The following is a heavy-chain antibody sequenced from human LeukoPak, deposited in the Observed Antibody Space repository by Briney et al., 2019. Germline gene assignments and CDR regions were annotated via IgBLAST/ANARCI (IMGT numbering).Heavy chain of an antibody. J-gene: IGHJ4*02. D-gene: IGHD4/OR15-4a*01. Sequence: GGSLRLSCAASGFTFSSYAMSWVRQAPGEGLEWVSGISDNGGGRYYADSVKGRFTISRDNSKNMLYLQMNSLRAEDTAVYYCAKESGALGAPLYDYWGRGILVTASS. CDR3: AKESGALGAPLYDY. V-gene: IGHV3-23*01. CDR2: ISDNGGGR. CDR1: GFTFSSYA.